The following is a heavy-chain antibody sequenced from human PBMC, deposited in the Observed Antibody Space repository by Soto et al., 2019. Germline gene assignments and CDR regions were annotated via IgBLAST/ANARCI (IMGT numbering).Heavy chain of an antibody. CDR1: GFTFSNAW. CDR2: IKSKTDGGTT. J-gene: IGHJ4*02. CDR3: TTVVEYCSSTSCYRLRDY. D-gene: IGHD2-2*02. V-gene: IGHV3-15*01. Sequence: GGSLRLSCAASGFTFSNAWMSWVRQAPGKGLEWVGRIKSKTDGGTTDYAAPVKGRFTISRDDSKNTLYLQMNSLKTEDTAVYYCTTVVEYCSSTSCYRLRDYWGQGTLVTVSS.